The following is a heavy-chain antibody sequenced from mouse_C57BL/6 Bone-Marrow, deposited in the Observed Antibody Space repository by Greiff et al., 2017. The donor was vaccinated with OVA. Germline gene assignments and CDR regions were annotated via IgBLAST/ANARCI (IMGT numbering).Heavy chain of an antibody. CDR1: GYTFTDYY. J-gene: IGHJ4*01. Sequence: VQLQQSGPELVKPGASVKISCKASGYTFTDYYMNWVKQSHGKSLEWIGDINPNNGGTSYNQKFKGKATLTVDKSSSTAYMELRSLTSEDSAVYYCASLLLRPYYYAMDYWGQGTSVTVSS. CDR2: INPNNGGT. CDR3: ASLLLRPYYYAMDY. D-gene: IGHD1-1*01. V-gene: IGHV1-26*01.